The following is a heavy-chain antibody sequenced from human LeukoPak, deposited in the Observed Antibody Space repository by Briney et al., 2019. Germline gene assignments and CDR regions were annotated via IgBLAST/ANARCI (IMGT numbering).Heavy chain of an antibody. V-gene: IGHV4-38-2*02. CDR2: LYQDGST. J-gene: IGHJ3*02. D-gene: IGHD3-16*01. CDR1: IYSITSGYY. CDR3: ARDQSWGAFDT. Sequence: RPSETLSLTCAVSIYSITSGYYWGWIRQPPGKGLEWIGSLYQDGSTYYNPSLKSRVTISADTSKNQFSLKLNSLTAADTAVYYCARDQSWGAFDTWAQGTMVTVSS.